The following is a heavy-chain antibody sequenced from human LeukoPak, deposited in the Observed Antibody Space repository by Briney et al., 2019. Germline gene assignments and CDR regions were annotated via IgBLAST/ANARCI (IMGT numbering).Heavy chain of an antibody. CDR2: ISSSSNYT. CDR3: ARDRYCSGGSCYGWFDP. D-gene: IGHD2-15*01. V-gene: IGHV3-11*06. CDR1: GFTFSDYY. J-gene: IGHJ5*02. Sequence: GGSLRLSCAASGFTFSDYYMSWIRQAPGKGLEWVSYISSSSNYTKYADSVKGRFTISRDNAKNSLYLQMNSLRAEDTAVYHCARDRYCSGGSCYGWFDPWGQGTLVTVSS.